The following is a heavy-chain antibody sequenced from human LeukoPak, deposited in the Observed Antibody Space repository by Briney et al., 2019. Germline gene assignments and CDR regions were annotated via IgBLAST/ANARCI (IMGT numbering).Heavy chain of an antibody. CDR3: AASVVGATFAFDI. J-gene: IGHJ3*02. Sequence: GGSLRLSCAASGFTFSSYSMNWVRQAPGKGLEWVSSISSSSSYIYYADSVKGRFTISRDNAKNSLYLQMNSLRAEDTAVYYCAASVVGATFAFDIWGQGTMVTVSS. CDR1: GFTFSSYS. V-gene: IGHV3-21*01. CDR2: ISSSSSYI. D-gene: IGHD1-26*01.